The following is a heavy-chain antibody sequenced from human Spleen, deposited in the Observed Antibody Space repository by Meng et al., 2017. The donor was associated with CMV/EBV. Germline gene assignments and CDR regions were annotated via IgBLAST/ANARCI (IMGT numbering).Heavy chain of an antibody. CDR1: GGSSSSYY. D-gene: IGHD3-22*01. CDR2: IYTSGST. V-gene: IGHV4-4*07. CDR3: ARVYDSSGYYPNWFDP. J-gene: IGHJ5*02. Sequence: VQLQESGPGLVKPSETLSLPCTVSGGSSSSYYWSWIRQPAGKGLEWIGRIYTSGSTNYNPSLKSRVTMSVDTSKNQFSLKLSSVTAADTAVYYCARVYDSSGYYPNWFDPWGQGTLVTVSS.